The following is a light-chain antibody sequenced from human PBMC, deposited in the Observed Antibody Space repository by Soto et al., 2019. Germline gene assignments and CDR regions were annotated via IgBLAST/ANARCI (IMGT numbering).Light chain of an antibody. CDR2: DVS. V-gene: IGLV2-14*03. J-gene: IGLJ3*02. CDR1: SSDLGAYNY. CDR3: ASYRDSSIV. Sequence: SVLTQPASVSGSPGQSITISCTGTSSDLGAYNYVSWYQHRPGKAPKLMIYDVSNRPSGVSSRFSGYKSGNTASLTISGLQAEDEADYYCASYRDSSIVFGGGTKLTVL.